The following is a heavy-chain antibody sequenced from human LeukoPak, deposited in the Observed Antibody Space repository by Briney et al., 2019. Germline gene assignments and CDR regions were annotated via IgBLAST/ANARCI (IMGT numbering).Heavy chain of an antibody. CDR1: GYTFTSYG. Sequence: GASVKVSCKASGYTFTSYGISWVRQAPGQGLEWMGWISAYNGNTNYAQKLQGRVTTTTDTSTSTAYMELRSLRSDDTAVYYCARVQITMIVVVITHIDYWGQGTLVTVSS. D-gene: IGHD3-22*01. CDR3: ARVQITMIVVVITHIDY. CDR2: ISAYNGNT. J-gene: IGHJ4*02. V-gene: IGHV1-18*01.